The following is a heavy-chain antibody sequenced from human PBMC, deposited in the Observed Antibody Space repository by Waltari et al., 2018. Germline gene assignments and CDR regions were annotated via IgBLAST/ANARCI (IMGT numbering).Heavy chain of an antibody. CDR1: GFTFSSHA. CDR3: AKDKGYSSSPTDY. CDR2: ISGSGGST. V-gene: IGHV3-23*01. J-gene: IGHJ4*02. D-gene: IGHD6-13*01. Sequence: EVQLLEFGGGLVQPGGYLRLSCAASGFTFSSHAMSWVRQAPGKVLEWVSAISGSGGSTYYADSVKGRFTISRDNSKNTLYLQMNSLRAEDTAVYYCAKDKGYSSSPTDYWGQGTLVTVSS.